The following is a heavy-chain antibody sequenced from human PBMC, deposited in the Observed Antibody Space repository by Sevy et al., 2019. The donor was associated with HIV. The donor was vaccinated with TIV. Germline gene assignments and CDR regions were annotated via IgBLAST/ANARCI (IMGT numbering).Heavy chain of an antibody. Sequence: ASVKVSCKASGDTLRKHAISWVRQAPGKGLEWMGGIIPTFDTPNFPRKFQDRVTITADESTSTVYMELSSLRSEDTAVYYCARAGENLYYSYYDYWGQGTLVTVSS. CDR2: IIPTFDTP. V-gene: IGHV1-69*13. CDR1: GDTLRKHA. CDR3: ARAGENLYYSYYDY. J-gene: IGHJ4*02. D-gene: IGHD3-10*01.